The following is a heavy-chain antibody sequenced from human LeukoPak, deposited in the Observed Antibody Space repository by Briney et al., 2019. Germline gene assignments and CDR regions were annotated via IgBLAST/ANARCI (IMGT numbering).Heavy chain of an antibody. CDR2: INHSGST. D-gene: IGHD6-19*01. CDR1: GGSFSGYY. J-gene: IGHJ4*02. V-gene: IGHV4-34*01. CDR3: ASPSDEYSSGWYGSALNY. Sequence: SDTLSLTCAVYGGSFSGYYWSWIRQPPGKGLEWIGEINHSGSTNYNPSLKSRVTISVDTSKNQFSLKLGSVTAADTAVYYCASPSDEYSSGWYGSALNYWGQGTLVTVPS.